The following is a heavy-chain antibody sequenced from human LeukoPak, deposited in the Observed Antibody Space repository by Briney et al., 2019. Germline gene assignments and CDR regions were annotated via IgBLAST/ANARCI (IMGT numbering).Heavy chain of an antibody. Sequence: SETLSLTCDVSDYSIRSGYYWGWIRQPPGKGLEWIGSLYHSGSAYYSPSLKSRVTISLDTSNNELSLRLSSVTAADTAIYYCARQNIVVVVAATPGAFDIWGQGTSVTVSS. D-gene: IGHD2-15*01. J-gene: IGHJ3*02. CDR1: DYSIRSGYY. V-gene: IGHV4-38-2*01. CDR2: LYHSGSA. CDR3: ARQNIVVVVAATPGAFDI.